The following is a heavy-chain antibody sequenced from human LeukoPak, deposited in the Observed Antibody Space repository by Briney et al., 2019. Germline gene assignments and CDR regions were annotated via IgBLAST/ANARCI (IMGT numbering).Heavy chain of an antibody. J-gene: IGHJ4*02. V-gene: IGHV2-70*18. CDR3: ARMFYDSSGYNLDY. D-gene: IGHD3-22*01. CDR2: IDWDDDK. CDR1: GGSISSYYW. Sequence: TLSLTCTVSGGSISSYYWSWIRQPPGKALEWLALIDWDDDKYYSTSLKTRLTISKDTSKNQVVLTMTNMDPVDTATYYCARMFYDSSGYNLDYWGQGTLVTVPS.